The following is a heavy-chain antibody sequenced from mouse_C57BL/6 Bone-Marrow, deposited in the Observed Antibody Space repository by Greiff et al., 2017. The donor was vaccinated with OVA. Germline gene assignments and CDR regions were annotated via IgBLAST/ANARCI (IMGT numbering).Heavy chain of an antibody. J-gene: IGHJ1*03. CDR1: GYAFSSSW. CDR2: IYPGDGDT. D-gene: IGHD4-1*01. V-gene: IGHV1-82*01. CDR3: AGEKLTAYFDV. Sequence: QVQLQQSGPELVKPGASVKLSCKASGYAFSSSWMNWVKQRPGKGLEWIGRIYPGDGDTNYNGKFKGKATLTADKSSSTAYMQLSSLTSEDSAVYFCAGEKLTAYFDVWGTGTTVTVSS.